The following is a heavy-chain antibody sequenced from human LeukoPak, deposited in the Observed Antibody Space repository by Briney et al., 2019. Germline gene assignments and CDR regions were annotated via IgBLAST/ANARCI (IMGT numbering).Heavy chain of an antibody. D-gene: IGHD3-9*01. J-gene: IGHJ5*02. Sequence: PSETLSLTCTVSGGSISSGDYYWSWIRQPPGKGLEWIGSIYYSGSTYYNPSLKSRVTISVDTSKNQFSLRLSSVTAADTAVYYCARLVDILTGYSPPDPWGQGTLVTVSS. V-gene: IGHV4-39*01. CDR3: ARLVDILTGYSPPDP. CDR1: GGSISSGDYY. CDR2: IYYSGST.